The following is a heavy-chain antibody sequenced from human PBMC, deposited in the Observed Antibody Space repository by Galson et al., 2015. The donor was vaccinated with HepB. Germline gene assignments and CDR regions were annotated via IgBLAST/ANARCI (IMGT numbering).Heavy chain of an antibody. D-gene: IGHD6-13*01. CDR2: ISGSGGST. CDR3: AKDWGITAAGTNRLVYYYGMDV. CDR1: GFTFSSYA. V-gene: IGHV3-23*01. J-gene: IGHJ6*02. Sequence: SLRLSCAASGFTFSSYAMSWVRQAPGKGLEWVSAISGSGGSTYYADSVKGRFTISRDNSKNTLYLQMNSLRAEDTAVYYCAKDWGITAAGTNRLVYYYGMDVWGQGTTVTVSS.